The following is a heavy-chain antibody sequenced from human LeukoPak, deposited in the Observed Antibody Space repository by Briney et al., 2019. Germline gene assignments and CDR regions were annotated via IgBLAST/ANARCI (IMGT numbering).Heavy chain of an antibody. D-gene: IGHD1-14*01. CDR2: ISGSGGST. J-gene: IGHJ6*02. CDR3: AYGKEPYYYYGMDV. CDR1: ESPLGGMA. V-gene: IGHV3-23*01. Sequence: GGSLRLSCAALESPLGGMALAGVGQPPGRGWGGVSAISGSGGSTYYADSVKGRFTISRDNSKNTLYLQMNSLRAEDTAVYYCAYGKEPYYYYGMDVWGQGTTVTVSS.